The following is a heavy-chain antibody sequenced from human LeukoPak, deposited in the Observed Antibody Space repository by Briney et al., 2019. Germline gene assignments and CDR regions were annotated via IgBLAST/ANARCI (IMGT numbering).Heavy chain of an antibody. CDR1: GGSISSYY. V-gene: IGHV4-59*08. D-gene: IGHD2-2*01. J-gene: IGHJ5*02. CDR3: ARQGYCSSTSCYSRGWFDP. Sequence: SETLSLTCTVSGGSISSYYWSWIRQPPGKGLEWIGYIYYSGSTNYNPSLKSRVTISVDTSKNQFSLKLSSVTAADTAVYYGARQGYCSSTSCYSRGWFDPWGQGTLVTVSS. CDR2: IYYSGST.